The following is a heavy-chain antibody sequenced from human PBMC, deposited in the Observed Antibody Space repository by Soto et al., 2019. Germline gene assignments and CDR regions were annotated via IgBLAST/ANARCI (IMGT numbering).Heavy chain of an antibody. CDR2: ISYDGSNK. V-gene: IGHV3-30-3*01. J-gene: IGHJ4*02. CDR1: GFTFSSYA. D-gene: IGHD6-19*01. Sequence: PGGSLRLSCAASGFTFSSYAMHWVRQAPGKGLEWVAVISYDGSNKYYADSVKGRFTISRDNSKNTLYLQMSSLRAEDTAVYYCARVAGGWLMVLSYYFDYWGQGTLVTVSS. CDR3: ARVAGGWLMVLSYYFDY.